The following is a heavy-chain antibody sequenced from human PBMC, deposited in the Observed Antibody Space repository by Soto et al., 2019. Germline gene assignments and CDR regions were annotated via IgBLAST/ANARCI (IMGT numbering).Heavy chain of an antibody. Sequence: QVQLQQWGAGLLKPSETLSLTCAVYGWSFIGYQWSWIRQTPGKGLEWIGEINDSGNINYNQSLKSRVTILLDTPKKQISLKLSSVTAADSAVYYCARGLILWFGELSRRGGYYYYMDVWGKGTTVTVSS. V-gene: IGHV4-34*01. CDR2: INDSGNI. D-gene: IGHD3-10*01. CDR3: ARGLILWFGELSRRGGYYYYMDV. CDR1: GWSFIGYQ. J-gene: IGHJ6*03.